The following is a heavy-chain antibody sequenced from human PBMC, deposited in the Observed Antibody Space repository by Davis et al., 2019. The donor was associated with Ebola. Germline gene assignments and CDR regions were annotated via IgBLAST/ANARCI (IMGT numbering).Heavy chain of an antibody. CDR3: ARRADYGDYEEDY. V-gene: IGHV5-10-1*01. CDR1: GYSFTSYW. J-gene: IGHJ4*02. Sequence: GESLKISCKGSGYSFTSYWISWARQMPGKGLEWMGRIDPSDSYTNYSPSFQGHVTISADKSISTAYLQWSSLKASDTAMYYCARRADYGDYEEDYWGQGTLVTVSS. D-gene: IGHD4-17*01. CDR2: IDPSDSYT.